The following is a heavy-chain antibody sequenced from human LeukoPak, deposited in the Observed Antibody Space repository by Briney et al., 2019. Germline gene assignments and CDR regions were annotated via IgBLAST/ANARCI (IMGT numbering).Heavy chain of an antibody. CDR2: IKEDGSEK. CDR1: GFIFSSYW. D-gene: IGHD5-18*01. CDR3: ARDAGYGYDRFDY. Sequence: PGGSLRLSCAASGFIFSSYWMAWVRQAPGKGLEWVANIKEDGSEKNYVDSVEGRFTISRDNAKNSLYLQMNSLRAEDTAVYYCARDAGYGYDRFDYWGQGTQVTVSS. V-gene: IGHV3-7*01. J-gene: IGHJ4*02.